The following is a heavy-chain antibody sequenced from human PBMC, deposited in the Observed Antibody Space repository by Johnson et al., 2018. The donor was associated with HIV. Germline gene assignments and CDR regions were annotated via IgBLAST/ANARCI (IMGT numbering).Heavy chain of an antibody. J-gene: IGHJ3*02. Sequence: QMQLVESGGGVVQPGRSLRLSCAASGFTFSSYAMHWVRQAPGKGLEWVAVISYDGSNKYYADSVKGRFTISSDTSKKTLYLQMNSLRAEDTAVYYCALTDYGDYPQRVPDAFDIWGQGTMVTVSS. CDR1: GFTFSSYA. CDR2: ISYDGSNK. CDR3: ALTDYGDYPQRVPDAFDI. V-gene: IGHV3-30*04. D-gene: IGHD4-17*01.